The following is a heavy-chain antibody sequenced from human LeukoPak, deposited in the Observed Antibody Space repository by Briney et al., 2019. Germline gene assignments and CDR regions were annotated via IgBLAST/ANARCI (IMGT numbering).Heavy chain of an antibody. J-gene: IGHJ4*02. Sequence: SQTLSLTCAVSGGSISSGGYSWSWIRQPPGKGLEWIGYIYYSGSTYYNPSLKSRVTISVDTSKNQFSLKLSSVTAADTAVYYCARVEMATTNFDYWGQGTLVTVSS. D-gene: IGHD5-24*01. CDR3: ARVEMATTNFDY. CDR2: IYYSGST. V-gene: IGHV4-30-2*05. CDR1: GGSISSGGYS.